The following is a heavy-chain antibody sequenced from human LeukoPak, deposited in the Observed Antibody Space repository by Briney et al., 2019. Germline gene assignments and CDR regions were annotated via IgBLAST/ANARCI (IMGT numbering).Heavy chain of an antibody. Sequence: GGSLRLSCAASGFTFSSYAMSWVRQAPGKGLEWVSAISGGGGSTYYADSVKGRFTISRDNSKNTLYLQMNSLRAEDTAVYYCATRNSGSYFDYWGQGTLVTVSS. D-gene: IGHD1-26*01. J-gene: IGHJ4*02. CDR1: GFTFSSYA. CDR3: ATRNSGSYFDY. V-gene: IGHV3-23*01. CDR2: ISGGGGST.